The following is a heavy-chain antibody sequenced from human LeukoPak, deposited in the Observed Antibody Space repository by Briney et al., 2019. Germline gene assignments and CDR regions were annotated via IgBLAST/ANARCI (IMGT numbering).Heavy chain of an antibody. D-gene: IGHD2-15*01. CDR2: ISSSSSSI. CDR1: GFTFSSYS. CDR3: ARANPPGISFFDY. J-gene: IGHJ4*02. V-gene: IGHV3-21*01. Sequence: GGSLRLSCAASGFTFSSYSMNWVRQAPGKGLEWVSSISSSSSSIYYADSVKGRFTISRDNAKNSLYLQMNSLRAEDTAVYYCARANPPGISFFDYWGQGTLVTVSS.